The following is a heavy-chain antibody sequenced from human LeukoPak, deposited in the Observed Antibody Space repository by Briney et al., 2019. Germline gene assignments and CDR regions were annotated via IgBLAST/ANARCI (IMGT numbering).Heavy chain of an antibody. CDR3: ARQEMATIPILFDY. J-gene: IGHJ4*02. V-gene: IGHV4-34*01. CDR2: INHSGST. Sequence: SETLSLTCTVSGGSISTYYWSWIRQPPGKGLEWIGEINHSGSTNYNPSLKSRVTISVDTSKNQFSLKLSSVTAADTAVYYCARQEMATIPILFDYWGQGTLVTVSS. CDR1: GGSISTYY. D-gene: IGHD5-24*01.